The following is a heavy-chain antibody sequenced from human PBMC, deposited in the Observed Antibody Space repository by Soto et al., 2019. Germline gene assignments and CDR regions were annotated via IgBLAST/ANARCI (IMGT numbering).Heavy chain of an antibody. Sequence: SETLSLTCTVSGGSISSYYWSCIRQPPGKGLEWIGYIYYTGTTNYSPSLKSRVDMSVDTSENQFSLKVRSVTAADAAVYFCARVSKPVAPKDGKSAYFYAMDVWGPGTTVTVSS. D-gene: IGHD2-15*01. CDR2: IYYTGTT. J-gene: IGHJ6*02. V-gene: IGHV4-59*01. CDR1: GGSISSYY. CDR3: ARVSKPVAPKDGKSAYFYAMDV.